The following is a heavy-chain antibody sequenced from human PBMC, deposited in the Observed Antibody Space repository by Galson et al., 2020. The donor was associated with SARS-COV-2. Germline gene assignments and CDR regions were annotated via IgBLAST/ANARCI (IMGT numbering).Heavy chain of an antibody. D-gene: IGHD3-9*01. V-gene: IGHV4-59*01. CDR2: IYYSGST. CDR1: GGSISSYY. CDR3: ARWVFRRVREYYDSLTGPLGPNWFDP. J-gene: IGHJ5*02. Sequence: ASETLSLTCTVSGGSISSYYWSWIRQPPGKGLEWIGYIYYSGSTNYNPSLKSRVTISVDTSKNQFSLKLSSVTAADTAVYYCARWVFRRVREYYDSLTGPLGPNWFDPWGQGTLVTVSS.